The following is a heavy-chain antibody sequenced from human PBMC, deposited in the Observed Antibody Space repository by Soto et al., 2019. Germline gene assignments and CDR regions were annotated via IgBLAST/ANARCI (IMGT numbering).Heavy chain of an antibody. J-gene: IGHJ4*02. CDR2: ISSSSSYI. V-gene: IGHV3-21*01. D-gene: IGHD2-21*02. CDR1: GVTFSSYS. CDR3: ARDQGAGGGNSLDY. Sequence: EVQLVESGGGLVKPGGSLRLFCAASGVTFSSYSMNWVRQAPGKGLEWVSSISSSSSYIYYADSVKGRFTISRDNAKNSLYLQMNSLRAEDTAVYYCARDQGAGGGNSLDYWGQGTLVTVSS.